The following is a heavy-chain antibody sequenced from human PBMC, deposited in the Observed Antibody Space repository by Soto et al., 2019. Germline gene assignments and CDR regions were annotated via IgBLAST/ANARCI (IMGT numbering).Heavy chain of an antibody. D-gene: IGHD5-18*01. V-gene: IGHV3-23*01. Sequence: EVQLLESGGGLVQPGGSLRLSCAASGFTFSSHAMTWVRQAPGKGLEWVSVISGSGDSTHYADSVKGRFTISRHNSKNTVHLQMNSLRAEDTAVYYCARQLWTLYYYYGMDVWGQGPRSPSP. CDR1: GFTFSSHA. CDR2: ISGSGDST. CDR3: ARQLWTLYYYYGMDV. J-gene: IGHJ6*02.